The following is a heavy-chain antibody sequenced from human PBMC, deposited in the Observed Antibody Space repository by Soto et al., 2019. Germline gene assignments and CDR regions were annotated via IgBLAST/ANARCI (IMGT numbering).Heavy chain of an antibody. V-gene: IGHV4-61*01. CDR1: GGSVSSGSYY. CDR2: IYYSGST. D-gene: IGHD6-13*01. Sequence: SETLSLTCTVSGGSVSSGSYYWSWIRQPPGKGLEWIGYIYYSGSTNYNPSLKSRVTISVDTSKNQFSLKLSSVTAADTAVYCCARAGQYSSSWYYYYYYMDVWGKGTTVTVSS. CDR3: ARAGQYSSSWYYYYYYMDV. J-gene: IGHJ6*03.